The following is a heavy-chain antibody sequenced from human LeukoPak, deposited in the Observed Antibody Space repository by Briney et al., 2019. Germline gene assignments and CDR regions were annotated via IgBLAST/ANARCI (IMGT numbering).Heavy chain of an antibody. CDR3: VSQKWLYAFDI. V-gene: IGHV3-53*01. D-gene: IGHD5-24*01. J-gene: IGHJ3*02. CDR2: IYRGAPT. CDR1: GLTVNSNY. Sequence: PGGSLRLSCVASGLTVNSNYMSWVRQAPGKGLEWVSAIYRGAPTYYAASVKGRFTFSRDDSKNTLHLQMYRLRAEDTAMYYCVSQKWLYAFDIWGQGTMVTVSS.